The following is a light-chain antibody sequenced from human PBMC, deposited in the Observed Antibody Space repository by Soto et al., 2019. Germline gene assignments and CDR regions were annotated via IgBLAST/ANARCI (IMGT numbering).Light chain of an antibody. J-gene: IGKJ2*01. CDR3: QHGHNTPLT. Sequence: EIAMTQSPATLSVSPGERATLSCRASQSISTELAWYQQIPGQPPRLLIYSASTRATGVPARFTGSGSGSEFTLTISGLQSEDFAIYYCQHGHNTPLTFGQGTRLEI. CDR2: SAS. CDR1: QSISTE. V-gene: IGKV3-15*01.